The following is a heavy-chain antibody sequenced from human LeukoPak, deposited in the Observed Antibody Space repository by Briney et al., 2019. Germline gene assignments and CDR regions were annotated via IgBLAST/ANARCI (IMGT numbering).Heavy chain of an antibody. D-gene: IGHD3-10*01. CDR2: INHSGST. Sequence: SETLSLTCAVYGGSFSGYYWSWIRQPPGKGLEWIGEINHSGSTNYNPSLKSRVTISEDTSKNQFSLKLSSVTAADTTVYYCARYLPGTYYFDYWGQGTLVSVSS. CDR3: ARYLPGTYYFDY. V-gene: IGHV4-34*01. CDR1: GGSFSGYY. J-gene: IGHJ4*02.